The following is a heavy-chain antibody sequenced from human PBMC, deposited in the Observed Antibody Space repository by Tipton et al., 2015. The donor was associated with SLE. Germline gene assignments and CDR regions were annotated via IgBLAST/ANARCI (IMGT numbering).Heavy chain of an antibody. D-gene: IGHD2-21*02. CDR2: IYYSGST. J-gene: IGHJ3*02. V-gene: IGHV4-59*01. Sequence: TLSLTCTVSGGSISSYYWSWIRQPPGKVLEWIGYIYYSGSTNYNPSLKSRVTISVDTSKNQFSLKLSSVTAADTAVYYCARDPVVVTAIHAFDIWGQGTMVTVSS. CDR3: ARDPVVVTAIHAFDI. CDR1: GGSISSYY.